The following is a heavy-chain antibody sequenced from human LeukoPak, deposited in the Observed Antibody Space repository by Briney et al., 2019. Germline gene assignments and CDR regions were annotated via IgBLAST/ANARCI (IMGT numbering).Heavy chain of an antibody. CDR1: GGSISSGDYY. D-gene: IGHD3-22*01. CDR3: ARVPYYYDSSGYPYFDY. Sequence: PSETLSLTCTVSGGSISSGDYYWSWIRQPPGKGLEWIGYIYYSGSTHYNPSLKSRVTISVDTSKNQFPLKLSSVTAADTAVYYCARVPYYYDSSGYPYFDYWGQGTLVTVSS. J-gene: IGHJ4*02. V-gene: IGHV4-30-4*01. CDR2: IYYSGST.